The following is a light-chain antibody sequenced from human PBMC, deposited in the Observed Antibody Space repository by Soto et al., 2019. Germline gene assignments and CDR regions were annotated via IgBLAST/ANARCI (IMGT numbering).Light chain of an antibody. V-gene: IGKV3-20*01. CDR3: QQYGSYPWT. J-gene: IGKJ1*01. CDR2: DAS. Sequence: IVFTQSPVTLSLSPAAIATLSCSASESLSSRLAWYQQKPGKAPKLLIYDASSRATGIPDRFSGSGSGTDFTLTISRLEPEDFAVYYCQQYGSYPWTFGQGTKVDI. CDR1: ESLSSR.